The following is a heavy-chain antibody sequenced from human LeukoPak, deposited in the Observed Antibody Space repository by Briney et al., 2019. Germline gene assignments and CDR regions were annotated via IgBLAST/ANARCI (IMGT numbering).Heavy chain of an antibody. CDR1: GFTFSSYA. D-gene: IGHD3-22*01. J-gene: IGHJ4*02. CDR3: ARGAPYYDSSVPFDY. V-gene: IGHV3-30-3*01. Sequence: PGGSLRLSCAASGFTFSSYAMHWVRQAPGKGLEWVAVISYDGSNKYYADSVKGRFTISRDNSKNTLYLQMNSLRAEDTAVYYCARGAPYYDSSVPFDYWGQGTLVTVSS. CDR2: ISYDGSNK.